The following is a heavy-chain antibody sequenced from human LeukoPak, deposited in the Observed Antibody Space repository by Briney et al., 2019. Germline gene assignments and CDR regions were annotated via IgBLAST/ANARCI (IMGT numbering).Heavy chain of an antibody. CDR2: IYYSGST. CDR3: ARDDPLGDYVSYYGMDV. V-gene: IGHV4-31*03. D-gene: IGHD4-17*01. J-gene: IGHJ6*02. CDR1: GGSISSGGYY. Sequence: SETLSLTCTVSGGSISSGGYYWSWIRQHPGKGLEWIGYIYYSGSTYYNPSLKSRVTISVDTSKNQFSLKLSSVTAADTAVYYCARDDPLGDYVSYYGMDVWGQGTTVTVSS.